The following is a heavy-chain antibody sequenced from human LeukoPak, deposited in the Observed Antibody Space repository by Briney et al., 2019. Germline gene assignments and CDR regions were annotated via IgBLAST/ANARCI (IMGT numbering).Heavy chain of an antibody. D-gene: IGHD3-10*01. J-gene: IGHJ4*02. CDR2: ISSSGSTI. Sequence: GGSLRLSCAASGFTFSDYYMSWIRQAPGKGLEWVSYISSSGSTIYYADSVKGRFTISRDNAKNSLYLQMNSLRAEDTAVYYCAKDLHYGSADYWGQGTLVTVSS. CDR3: AKDLHYGSADY. CDR1: GFTFSDYY. V-gene: IGHV3-11*04.